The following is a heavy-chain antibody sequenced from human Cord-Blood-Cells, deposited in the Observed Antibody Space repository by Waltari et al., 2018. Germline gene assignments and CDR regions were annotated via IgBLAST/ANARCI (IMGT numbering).Heavy chain of an antibody. D-gene: IGHD3-22*01. CDR2: IYHSGST. Sequence: QVQLQESGPGLVKPSETLSLTCAVSGYSISSGYYWGWIRQPPGKGLEWIGSIYHSGSTYYNPSLKSRGTISVDTSKNQFSLKLSSVTAADTAVYYCARARSSGYYYFDYWGQGTLVTVSS. CDR3: ARARSSGYYYFDY. J-gene: IGHJ4*02. CDR1: GYSISSGYY. V-gene: IGHV4-38-2*01.